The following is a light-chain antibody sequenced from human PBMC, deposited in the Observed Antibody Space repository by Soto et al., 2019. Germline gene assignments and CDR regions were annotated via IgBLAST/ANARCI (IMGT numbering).Light chain of an antibody. CDR2: SNN. Sequence: QSVLTQPPSVSGAPGQRVTISCTGSSSNTGAGYDVHWYQQLPGTAPKLLIYSNNNRPSGVPDRFSGSKSGTSASLAITGLQAEDEADYYCQSYDSSLSGSVFGGGTKLTVL. CDR3: QSYDSSLSGSV. J-gene: IGLJ2*01. V-gene: IGLV1-40*01. CDR1: SSNTGAGYD.